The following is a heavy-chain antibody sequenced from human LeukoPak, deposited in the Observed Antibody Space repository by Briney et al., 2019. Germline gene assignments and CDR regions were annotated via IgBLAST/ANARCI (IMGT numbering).Heavy chain of an antibody. CDR2: VSRDGIVQ. D-gene: IGHD5-24*01. V-gene: IGHV3-30*18. CDR1: GLTVSNYG. CDR3: VKEGMAHVSSWYDY. J-gene: IGHJ4*02. Sequence: GRSLRLSCAPSGLTVSNYGIHWVRQAPRKGLERVAVVSRDGIVQHYADSVKGRFTISRDNSKKTLYLQMNSLRGDDAAVYYCVKEGMAHVSSWYDYWGQGTLVTVSS.